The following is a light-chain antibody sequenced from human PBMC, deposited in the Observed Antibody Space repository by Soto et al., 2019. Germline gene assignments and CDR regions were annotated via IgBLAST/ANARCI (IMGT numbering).Light chain of an antibody. CDR1: QSVRSN. CDR3: QQYGSSPWT. J-gene: IGKJ1*01. Sequence: EIVMTQSPATLSVSPGERATLSCRASQSVRSNLAWYQQKPGQAPRLVIYAASTRATGIPDRFSGSVSGTEFTLTISSLQSEDFAVYYCQQYGSSPWTFGQGTKVEIK. V-gene: IGKV3-15*01. CDR2: AAS.